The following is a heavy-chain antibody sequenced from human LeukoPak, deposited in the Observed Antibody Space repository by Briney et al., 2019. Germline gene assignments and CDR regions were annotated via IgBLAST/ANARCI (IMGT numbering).Heavy chain of an antibody. CDR3: ARDVNRGVFDI. Sequence: PGGSLRLSCAASGFTFSSYAMSWVRQAPGKGLEWVSAISGSGGSTYYADSVKGRFTISRDNPKNSVYLQMNRLRAEDTAVYYCARDVNRGVFDIWGQGTMVTVSS. J-gene: IGHJ3*02. CDR2: ISGSGGST. V-gene: IGHV3-23*01. D-gene: IGHD3-10*01. CDR1: GFTFSSYA.